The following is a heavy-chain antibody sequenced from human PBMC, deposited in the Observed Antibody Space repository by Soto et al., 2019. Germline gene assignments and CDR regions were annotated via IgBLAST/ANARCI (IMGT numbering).Heavy chain of an antibody. V-gene: IGHV1-18*04. CDR1: GYSFQYYG. Sequence: QVQLVQSGSQLRKPGTSVKVLCEASGYSFQYYGIHWVRQAPGQGLQWMGWINPANGNRNYAQKFEDRIIMTMDTSTNSMSLEVRRLTFDDTAIYYCARDRLRGYDNSGLYSWGQGTLVTVSS. CDR3: ARDRLRGYDNSGLYS. J-gene: IGHJ4*02. CDR2: INPANGNR. D-gene: IGHD3-22*01.